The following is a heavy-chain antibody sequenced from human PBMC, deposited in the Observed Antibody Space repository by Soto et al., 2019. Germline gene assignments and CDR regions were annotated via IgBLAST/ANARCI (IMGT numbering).Heavy chain of an antibody. CDR2: IYYSGST. CDR3: ARHNGGYYDILTGYYQLYYFDY. V-gene: IGHV4-59*08. J-gene: IGHJ4*02. D-gene: IGHD3-9*01. CDR1: GGNIGSYY. Sequence: SETHSLTSTVSGGNIGSYYWSWIRQPPGKGLEWIGYIYYSGSTNYNPSLKSRVTVSVDTSKNRFSLKLSSVTAADTAVYYCARHNGGYYDILTGYYQLYYFDYWGQGTLVTVSS.